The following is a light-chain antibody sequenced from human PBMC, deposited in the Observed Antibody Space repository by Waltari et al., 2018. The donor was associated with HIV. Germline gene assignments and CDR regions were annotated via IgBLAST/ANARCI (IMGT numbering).Light chain of an antibody. CDR1: RSNIGSNT. CDR3: ATWDDSLNAVV. J-gene: IGLJ2*01. Sequence: QSMLTQPPSTSGTPGQGIIISCSGTRSNIGSNTVNWYHQYPGAAPKLLIYNNDQRPLGVPDRIVCSKSGTSASLAIRGRQSDDEADYYCATWDDSLNAVVFGGGTTVTVL. V-gene: IGLV1-44*01. CDR2: NND.